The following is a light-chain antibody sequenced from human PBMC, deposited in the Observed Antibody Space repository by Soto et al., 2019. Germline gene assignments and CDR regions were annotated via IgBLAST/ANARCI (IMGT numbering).Light chain of an antibody. Sequence: QSALTQPRSVSGSPGQSVTISCTGTNNDVGGYNFVSWYQQLPGKAPKLMISAVSRRPSGVPDRFSGSKSGNTASLTISGLQADDEADYFCFSYTASDIWVFGGGTKL. CDR2: AVS. V-gene: IGLV2-11*01. J-gene: IGLJ3*02. CDR1: NNDVGGYNF. CDR3: FSYTASDIWV.